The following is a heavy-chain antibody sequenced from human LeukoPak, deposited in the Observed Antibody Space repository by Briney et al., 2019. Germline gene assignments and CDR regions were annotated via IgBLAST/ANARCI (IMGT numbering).Heavy chain of an antibody. Sequence: GGSLRLSCAASGFTFNNHAMIWVRQAPGKGLEWVSSISGSGAMTYYGDSVKGRFTISRDNAMDTLYLQMNSLRADDTAVYYCAKDRVDGSGSQFDSWGQGSLVIVSS. D-gene: IGHD3-10*01. CDR2: ISGSGAMT. V-gene: IGHV3-23*01. J-gene: IGHJ4*02. CDR1: GFTFNNHA. CDR3: AKDRVDGSGSQFDS.